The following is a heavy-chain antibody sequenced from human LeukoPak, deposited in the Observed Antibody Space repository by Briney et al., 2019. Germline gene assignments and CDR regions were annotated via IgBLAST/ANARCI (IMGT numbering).Heavy chain of an antibody. CDR2: IYHSGST. Sequence: SETLSLTCAVSGGSISSSNWWSWVRQPPGKGLEWIGEIYHSGSTNYNPSLKSRVTISVDKSKNQFSLKLSSVTAADTAVYYCARGWIQLWLRSPYFDYWGQGTLVTVSS. D-gene: IGHD5-18*01. V-gene: IGHV4-4*02. CDR1: GGSISSSNW. J-gene: IGHJ4*02. CDR3: ARGWIQLWLRSPYFDY.